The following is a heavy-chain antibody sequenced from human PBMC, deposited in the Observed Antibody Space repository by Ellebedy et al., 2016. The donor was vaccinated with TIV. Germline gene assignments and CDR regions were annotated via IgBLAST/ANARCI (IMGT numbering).Heavy chain of an antibody. CDR1: GFTFSNHA. CDR3: ARDRAGDLYRMDV. CDR2: LSGSGDKA. Sequence: PGGSLRLSCAASGFTFSNHAMSWVRQAPGKGLEWVSGLSGSGDKAYYADFGKGRATVSRDNSTNMLYLQMNSLRAEDTAVYYCARDRAGDLYRMDVWGQGTTVTVSS. V-gene: IGHV3-23*01. D-gene: IGHD7-27*01. J-gene: IGHJ6*02.